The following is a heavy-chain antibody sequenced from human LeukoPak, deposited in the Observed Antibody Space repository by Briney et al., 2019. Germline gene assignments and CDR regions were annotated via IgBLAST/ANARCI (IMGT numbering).Heavy chain of an antibody. J-gene: IGHJ4*02. CDR1: GDSISSGDYY. CDR3: ARVDPGEGLVTFDY. CDR2: IYYSGST. V-gene: IGHV4-30-4*01. D-gene: IGHD3/OR15-3a*01. Sequence: SETLSLTCTVSGDSISSGDYYWSWSRQPPGKGLEWIGYIYYSGSTYYNPSLKSRVTISVDTSKNQFSLKLSSVTAADTAVYYCARVDPGEGLVTFDYWGQGTLVTVSS.